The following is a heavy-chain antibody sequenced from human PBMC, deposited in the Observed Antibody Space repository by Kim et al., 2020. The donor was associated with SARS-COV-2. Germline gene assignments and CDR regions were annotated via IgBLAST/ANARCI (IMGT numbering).Heavy chain of an antibody. V-gene: IGHV3-53*01. Sequence: GGSLRLSCAASGFTVSSNYMSWVRQAPGKGLEWVSVIYSGGSTYYADSVKGRFTISRDNSKNTLYLQMNSLRAEDTAVYYCARVYGSGSYYNARLRYFDYWGQGTLVTVSS. CDR3: ARVYGSGSYYNARLRYFDY. J-gene: IGHJ4*02. D-gene: IGHD3-10*01. CDR2: IYSGGST. CDR1: GFTVSSNY.